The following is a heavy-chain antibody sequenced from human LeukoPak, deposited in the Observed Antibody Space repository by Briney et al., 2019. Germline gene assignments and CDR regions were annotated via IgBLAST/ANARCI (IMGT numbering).Heavy chain of an antibody. D-gene: IGHD1/OR15-1a*01. CDR1: GXTFSSYA. CDR2: ISYDGSNK. V-gene: IGHV3-30-3*01. CDR3: ARGPNWNNVYYYYYGMDV. Sequence: TGGSLRLSCAASGXTFSSYAMHWVRQAPGKGLEWVAVISYDGSNKYYADSVKGRFTISRDNSKNTLYLQMNSLRAEDTAVYYCARGPNWNNVYYYYYGMDVWGQGTSVTVSS. J-gene: IGHJ6*02.